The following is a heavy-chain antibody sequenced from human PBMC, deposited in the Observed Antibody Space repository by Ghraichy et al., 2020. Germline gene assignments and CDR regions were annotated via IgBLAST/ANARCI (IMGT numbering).Heavy chain of an antibody. CDR1: GFTFSSYS. CDR2: ISSSSSYI. D-gene: IGHD6-13*01. Sequence: GGSLRLSCAASGFTFSSYSMNWVRQAPGKGLEWVSSISSSSSYISYADSVKGRFTISRDNAKNSLYLQMNSLRAEDTAVYYCARDVFRGQQLVRGLDYWGQGTLVTVSS. CDR3: ARDVFRGQQLVRGLDY. J-gene: IGHJ4*02. V-gene: IGHV3-21*01.